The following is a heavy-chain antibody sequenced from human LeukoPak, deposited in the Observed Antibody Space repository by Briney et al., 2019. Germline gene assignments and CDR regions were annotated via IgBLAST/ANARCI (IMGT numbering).Heavy chain of an antibody. CDR2: TQYDGSIE. CDR3: ARDSCSSPSCFDY. CDR1: GFTFSNYG. D-gene: IGHD2-2*01. J-gene: IGHJ4*02. Sequence: GGSLRLSSAASGFTFSNYGMHWVRQAPGKGLEWVAATQYDGSIEYYADSVKGRFTISRDDSKNTLYLQMNSLRAEDTAVYYSARDSCSSPSCFDYWGQGTLITVSS. V-gene: IGHV3-33*05.